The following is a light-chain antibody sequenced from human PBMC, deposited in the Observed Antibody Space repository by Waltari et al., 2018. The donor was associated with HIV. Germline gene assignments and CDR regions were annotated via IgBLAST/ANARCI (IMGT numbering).Light chain of an antibody. CDR3: AAWGNSLSLL. CDR1: SPNIGSHS. J-gene: IGLJ2*01. CDR2: RNT. V-gene: IGLV1-47*01. Sequence: QSVLTQPPSASGTPGPRVTIPSSGSSPNIGSHSAYSYQRPPGTAPKLRLYRNTQRPSGVPDRFAGSKSGTSASLAISGRRSEDEADYYCAAWGNSLSLLFGGGTKLTVL.